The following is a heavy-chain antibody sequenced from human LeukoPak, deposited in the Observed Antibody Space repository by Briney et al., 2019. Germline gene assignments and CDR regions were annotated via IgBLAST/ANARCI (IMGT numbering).Heavy chain of an antibody. V-gene: IGHV4-34*01. CDR3: ARMAVTTFNSYLTRLDFDY. Sequence: SETLSLTCAVYGGSFSGYYWSWIRQPPGKGLEWIGEINHSGSTNYNPSLKSRVTISVDTSKNQFSLKLSSVTAADTAVYYCARMAVTTFNSYLTRLDFDYWGQGTLVTVSS. CDR1: GGSFSGYY. CDR2: INHSGST. D-gene: IGHD4-17*01. J-gene: IGHJ4*02.